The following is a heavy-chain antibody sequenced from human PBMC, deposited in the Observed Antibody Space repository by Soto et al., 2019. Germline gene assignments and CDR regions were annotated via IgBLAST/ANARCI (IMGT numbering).Heavy chain of an antibody. J-gene: IGHJ4*02. CDR2: ISYDGSNK. CDR3: ARGGGRKVSGSPHDY. CDR1: GFTFSSYA. Sequence: GGSLRLSCAASGFTFSSYAMHWVRQAPGKGLEWVAVISYDGSNKYYADSVKGRFTISRDNSKNTLYLQMNSLRAEDTAVYYCARGGGRKVSGSPHDYWGQGTLVTVSS. V-gene: IGHV3-30-3*01. D-gene: IGHD1-26*01.